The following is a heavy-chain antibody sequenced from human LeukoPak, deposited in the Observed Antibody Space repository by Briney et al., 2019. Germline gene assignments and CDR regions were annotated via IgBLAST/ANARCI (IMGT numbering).Heavy chain of an antibody. D-gene: IGHD2-21*01. J-gene: IGHJ4*02. Sequence: GRSLRLSCAASGFTFSSYGMHWVRQAPGKGLEWVATIKEDGSEKYYVDSVKGRFTISRDNAKNSLYLQMNSLRAEDTAIYYCASRFLGYWGQGTLVTVSS. CDR3: ASRFLGY. V-gene: IGHV3-7*03. CDR2: IKEDGSEK. CDR1: GFTFSSYG.